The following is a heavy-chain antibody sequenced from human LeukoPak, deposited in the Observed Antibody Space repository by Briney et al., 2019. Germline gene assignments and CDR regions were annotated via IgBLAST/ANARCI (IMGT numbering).Heavy chain of an antibody. CDR3: ARLGSTFDI. CDR1: GGSISSYY. Sequence: PSGTLSLTCTVSGGSISSYYWTWVRQPPGEGLEWIGYICYSGGSNYNPSLKSRVTISVDTSKNHFSLKLSSVTAADTAVYYCARLGSTFDIWGQGTMVTVSS. V-gene: IGHV4-59*08. D-gene: IGHD2-2*01. CDR2: ICYSGGS. J-gene: IGHJ3*02.